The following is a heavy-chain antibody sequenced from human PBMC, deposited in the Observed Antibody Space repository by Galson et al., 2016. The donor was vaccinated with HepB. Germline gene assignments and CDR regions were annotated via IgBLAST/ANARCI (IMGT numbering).Heavy chain of an antibody. D-gene: IGHD3-10*01. CDR2: IDHNDEK. CDR3: ARGHYLDTSGLMDY. V-gene: IGHV2-70*01. CDR1: GFSLTTSSMC. J-gene: IGHJ4*02. Sequence: PALVKPTQTLTLICTFSGFSLTTSSMCVSWIRQPPGKALEWLALIDHNDEKHYNTFLKTRLTVSKDTYKSQVILTMTNMDPVDTATYYCARGHYLDTSGLMDYWGQGTLVTVSS.